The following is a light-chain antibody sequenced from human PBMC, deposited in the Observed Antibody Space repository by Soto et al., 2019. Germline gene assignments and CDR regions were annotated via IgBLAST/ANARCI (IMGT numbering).Light chain of an antibody. CDR3: SSYTSSNTLA. CDR2: DVS. J-gene: IGLJ3*02. CDR1: SSDVGGYDY. Sequence: QSVLTQPASVSGSPGQSITISCTGTSSDVGGYDYVSWYQQHPGKAPKLMIYDVSHRPSGVSNRFSGSKSGNTASLTISGLQAEDEADYYCSSYTSSNTLAFGGGTKLTVL. V-gene: IGLV2-14*01.